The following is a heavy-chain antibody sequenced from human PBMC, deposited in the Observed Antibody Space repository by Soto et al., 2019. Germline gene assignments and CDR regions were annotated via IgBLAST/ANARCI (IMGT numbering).Heavy chain of an antibody. V-gene: IGHV4-30-4*01. J-gene: IGHJ6*04. D-gene: IGHD5-12*01. CDR1: GGSINSADYY. CDR2: IYYSGST. Sequence: SETLSLTCTVSGGSINSADYYWSWVRQPPGKGLEWIGYIYYSGSTFVNPSLKSRVTISKDMSRKQFSLRLKSMTAADTAVYYCARAIVVTIGGMDVWGNGTTVTVSS. CDR3: ARAIVVTIGGMDV.